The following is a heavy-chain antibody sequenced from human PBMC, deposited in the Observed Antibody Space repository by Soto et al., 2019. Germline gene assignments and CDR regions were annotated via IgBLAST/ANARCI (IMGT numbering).Heavy chain of an antibody. CDR3: ARVRRAPYYYYMDA. D-gene: IGHD1-26*01. J-gene: IGHJ6*03. CDR2: INHSGST. CDR1: GGSISSYY. Sequence: SETLSLTCTVSGGSISSYYWSWIRQPPGKGLEWIGYINHSGSTNYNPSLKSRVTISVDTSKNQFSLKLSSVTAADTAVYYCARVRRAPYYYYMDAWGKGTTVTVSS. V-gene: IGHV4-59*12.